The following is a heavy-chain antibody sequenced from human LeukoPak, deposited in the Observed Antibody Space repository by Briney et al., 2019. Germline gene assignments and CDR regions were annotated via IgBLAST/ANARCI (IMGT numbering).Heavy chain of an antibody. Sequence: PSETLSLTCTVSGGSISSSYWSWIRQPPGKGLEWIGYIYYSGITNYNPSLKSRVTISVDTSKNQFSLKPSSVTAADTAVYYCARSGDYAHNWYDPWGQGTLVTVSS. D-gene: IGHD4-17*01. CDR1: GGSISSSY. CDR3: ARSGDYAHNWYDP. CDR2: IYYSGIT. J-gene: IGHJ5*02. V-gene: IGHV4-59*12.